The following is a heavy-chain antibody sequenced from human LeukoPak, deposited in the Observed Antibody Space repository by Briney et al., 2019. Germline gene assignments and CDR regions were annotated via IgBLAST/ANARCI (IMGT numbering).Heavy chain of an antibody. J-gene: IGHJ3*02. CDR1: RYTFTSYD. V-gene: IGHV1-8*01. CDR2: MNPNSGDT. D-gene: IGHD3-22*01. Sequence: ASVKVSCKASRYTFTSYDINWVRQATGQGLEWMGWMNPNSGDTGYVQKFQGRVTMTRDTSISTAYMELSSLRSEDTAVYYCARSDSSGYYYGGVAFDIWGQGTMVTVST. CDR3: ARSDSSGYYYGGVAFDI.